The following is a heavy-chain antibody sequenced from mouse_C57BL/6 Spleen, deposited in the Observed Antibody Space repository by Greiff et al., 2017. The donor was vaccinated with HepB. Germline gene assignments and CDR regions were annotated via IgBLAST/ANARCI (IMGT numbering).Heavy chain of an antibody. CDR1: GYAFSSSW. CDR3: AFYYGSSYIY. J-gene: IGHJ2*01. CDR2: IYPGDGDT. D-gene: IGHD1-1*01. V-gene: IGHV1-82*01. Sequence: VKLQESGPELVKPGASVKISCKASGYAFSSSWMNWVKQRPGKGLEWIGRIYPGDGDTNYNGKFKGKATLTADKSSSTAYMQLSSLTSEDSAVYFCAFYYGSSYIYWGQGTTLTVS.